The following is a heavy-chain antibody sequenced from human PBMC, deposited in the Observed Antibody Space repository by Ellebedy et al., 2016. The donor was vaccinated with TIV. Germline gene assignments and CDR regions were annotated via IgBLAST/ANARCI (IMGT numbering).Heavy chain of an antibody. J-gene: IGHJ5*02. CDR3: ARAYSSGWYGPGWFDP. D-gene: IGHD6-19*01. Sequence: SETLSLTCTVSGGSISSYYWSWIRQPAGKGLEWIGRIYTSGSTNYNPSLKSRVTMSVDTSKNQFSLKLSSVTAADTAVYYCARAYSSGWYGPGWFDPWGQGTLVTVSS. CDR2: IYTSGST. CDR1: GGSISSYY. V-gene: IGHV4-4*07.